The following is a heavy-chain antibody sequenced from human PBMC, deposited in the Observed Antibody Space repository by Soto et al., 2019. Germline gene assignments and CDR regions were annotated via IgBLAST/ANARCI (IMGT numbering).Heavy chain of an antibody. Sequence: QVQLVESGGGVVQPGRSLRLSCAASGFTFSSYAMHWVRQAPGKGLDWVAVISYDGSNKYYADSVKGRFTISRDNSKNSLYLQMNSLRADDTAIYYCARAYRDGYNYGDYWGQGSLVTVSS. D-gene: IGHD5-12*01. CDR1: GFTFSSYA. CDR2: ISYDGSNK. V-gene: IGHV3-30-3*01. CDR3: ARAYRDGYNYGDY. J-gene: IGHJ4*02.